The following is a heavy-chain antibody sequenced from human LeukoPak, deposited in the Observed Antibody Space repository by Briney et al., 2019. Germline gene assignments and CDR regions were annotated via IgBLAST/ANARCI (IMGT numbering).Heavy chain of an antibody. D-gene: IGHD6-19*01. V-gene: IGHV1-2*04. CDR2: INPNSGGT. Sequence: ASVKVSCKASGYTFTGYYMHWVRQAPGQGLEWMGWINPNSGGTNYAQEFQGWVTMTRDTSISTAYMELSRLRSDDTAVYYCARGGWAYYYYYGMDVWGQGTTVTVSS. CDR1: GYTFTGYY. J-gene: IGHJ6*02. CDR3: ARGGWAYYYYYGMDV.